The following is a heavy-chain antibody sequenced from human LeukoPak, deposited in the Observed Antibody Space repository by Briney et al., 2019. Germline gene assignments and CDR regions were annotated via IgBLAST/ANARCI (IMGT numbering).Heavy chain of an antibody. Sequence: PGGSLKLSCAASGFTFSGSAMHWVRQASGKGLEWVGLIRSTSNSYATAYAASVKGRFTISRDDSKNTAYLQMNSLKPEDTAVYYCAGGSGWYSPDYWGQGALVTVSS. D-gene: IGHD6-19*01. J-gene: IGHJ4*02. CDR1: GFTFSGSA. CDR3: AGGSGWYSPDY. V-gene: IGHV3-73*01. CDR2: IRSTSNSYAT.